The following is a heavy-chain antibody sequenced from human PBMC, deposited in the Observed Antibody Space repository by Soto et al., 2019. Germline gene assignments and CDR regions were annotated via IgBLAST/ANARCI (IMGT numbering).Heavy chain of an antibody. J-gene: IGHJ4*02. D-gene: IGHD2-2*03. CDR1: GFTFSDFA. CDR3: AKMEGMDPWAYSFDY. V-gene: IGHV3-23*01. CDR2: IYGGGNGP. Sequence: EVQVLESGVGLVQPGGSLRLSCAATGFTFSDFAMSWVRQAPGKGLEWVSRIYGGGNGPHYADSVKGRVTISRDNSKNTLYLQMNSLRAEDTAVYYCAKMEGMDPWAYSFDYWGQGTLVTVSS.